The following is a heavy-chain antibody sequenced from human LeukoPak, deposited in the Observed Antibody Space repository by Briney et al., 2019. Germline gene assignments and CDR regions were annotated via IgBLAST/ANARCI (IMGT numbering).Heavy chain of an antibody. Sequence: SETLSLTCTVSGGSISSSSYLWAWIRQPPGRGLECIGNVFYLGNTYYNPSLKSRVTISVDTSKNQFSLKLNSVTASDTAVYFCARYQDYYDSSGSRSYFFDYWGQGTLVAVSS. CDR1: GGSISSSSYL. CDR2: VFYLGNT. D-gene: IGHD3-22*01. V-gene: IGHV4-39*01. CDR3: ARYQDYYDSSGSRSYFFDY. J-gene: IGHJ4*02.